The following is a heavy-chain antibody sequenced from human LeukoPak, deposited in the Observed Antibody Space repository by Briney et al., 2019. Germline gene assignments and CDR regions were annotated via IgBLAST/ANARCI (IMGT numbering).Heavy chain of an antibody. V-gene: IGHV3-30*02. CDR1: GFTFSSYG. CDR3: AKDLYDYDILTGYCWGFDY. CDR2: IRYDGSNK. Sequence: GGSLRLSCAASGFTFSSYGMHWVRQAPGKGLEWVAFIRYDGSNKYYADSVKGRFTISRDNSKNTLYLQMNSLRAEDTAVYYCAKDLYDYDILTGYCWGFDYWGQGTLVTVSS. D-gene: IGHD3-9*01. J-gene: IGHJ4*02.